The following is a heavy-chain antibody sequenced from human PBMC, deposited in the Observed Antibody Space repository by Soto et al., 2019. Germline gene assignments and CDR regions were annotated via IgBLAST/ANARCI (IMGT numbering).Heavy chain of an antibody. V-gene: IGHV3-23*01. CDR1: GFTFSSYA. Sequence: EVQLLESGGGLVQPGGSLRLSCAASGFTFSSYAMSWVRQAPGKGLEWVSAISGSGGSTYYADSVKGRFTISRDNSNNTLYLQMNSQRAEVTAVYYCANLVVPAASSAPIGYWGQGTLVTVSS. J-gene: IGHJ4*02. D-gene: IGHD2-2*01. CDR2: ISGSGGST. CDR3: ANLVVPAASSAPIGY.